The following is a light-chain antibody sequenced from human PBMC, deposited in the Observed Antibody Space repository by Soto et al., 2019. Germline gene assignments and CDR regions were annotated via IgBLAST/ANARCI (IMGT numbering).Light chain of an antibody. CDR3: QQYHNWPPLT. CDR1: QSVSTY. CDR2: AAS. J-gene: IGKJ4*01. Sequence: EIVMTQSPATLSVSPGERATLSCRASQSVSTYLAWYQQKPGQAPRLLINAASTRATGVPARFSGSGSGTEFTLTISSLQSEDVAISYCQQYHNWPPLTFGGGTRVEIK. V-gene: IGKV3-15*01.